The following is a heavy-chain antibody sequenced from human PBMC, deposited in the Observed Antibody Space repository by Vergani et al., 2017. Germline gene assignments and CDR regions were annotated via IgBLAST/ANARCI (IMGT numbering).Heavy chain of an antibody. CDR1: GFTFGDYA. CDR2: ITSKASGGTT. Sequence: EVQLVESGGDLVQPGRSLRLSCTASGFTFGDYAMSWVRQVPGKGLEWVGLITSKASGGTTEYGASVKGRFTISRDNAKNSLYLQMNSLRAEDTAVYYCARDGGVWGQGTLVTVSS. D-gene: IGHD3-16*01. J-gene: IGHJ4*02. CDR3: ARDGGV. V-gene: IGHV3-49*04.